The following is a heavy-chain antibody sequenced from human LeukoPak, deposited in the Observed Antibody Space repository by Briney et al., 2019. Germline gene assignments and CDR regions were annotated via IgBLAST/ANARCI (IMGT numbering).Heavy chain of an antibody. CDR1: SGSISSYY. D-gene: IGHD3-3*01. J-gene: IGHJ5*02. Sequence: SETLSLTCTVSSGSISSYYWSWIRQPAGKGLEWIGRIYTSGSTNYNPSLKSRVTMSVDTSKNQFSLKLTSMTAADTAVYYCAKNGQSGFSFDPWGQGTLVTVSS. V-gene: IGHV4-4*07. CDR2: IYTSGST. CDR3: AKNGQSGFSFDP.